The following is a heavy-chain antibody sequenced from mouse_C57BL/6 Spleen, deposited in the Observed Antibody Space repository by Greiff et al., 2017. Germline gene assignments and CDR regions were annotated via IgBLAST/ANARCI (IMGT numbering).Heavy chain of an antibody. V-gene: IGHV1-69*01. CDR1: GYTFTSYC. Sequence: QVQLQQPGAELVKPGASVKLSCKASGYTFTSYCMHWVKQRPGKSLEWIGEIDPSDSYTNYNQKFKGKSTLTVDKSSNTAYMQLSSLTSAASAVYYCARAFSSHRYFDVWGTGPTVTVSS. CDR2: IDPSDSYT. D-gene: IGHD1-1*01. CDR3: ARAFSSHRYFDV. J-gene: IGHJ1*03.